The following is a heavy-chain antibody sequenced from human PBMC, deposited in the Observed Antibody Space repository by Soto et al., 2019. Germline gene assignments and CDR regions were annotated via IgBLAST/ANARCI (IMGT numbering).Heavy chain of an antibody. V-gene: IGHV3-30-3*01. CDR3: ARDRGAAARPVWFDP. D-gene: IGHD6-6*01. CDR1: GFTFSSYA. J-gene: IGHJ5*02. Sequence: GGSMRLSCAASGFTFSSYAMHWVRQAPGKGLEWVAVISYDGSNKYYADSVKGRFTISRDNSKNTLYLQMNSLRAEDTAVYYCARDRGAAARPVWFDPWGQGTLVTVSS. CDR2: ISYDGSNK.